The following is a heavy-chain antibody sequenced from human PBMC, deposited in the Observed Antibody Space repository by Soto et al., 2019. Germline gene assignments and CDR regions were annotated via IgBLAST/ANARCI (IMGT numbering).Heavy chain of an antibody. V-gene: IGHV3-30-3*01. Sequence: GSLRLSCAASGFTFSSYAMHWVRQAPGKGLEWVAVISYDGSNKYYADSVKGRFTIFRDNSKNTLYLQMNSLRAEDTAVYYCASLFGWGNDYYDILTGYHTLPDYWGQGTLVTVSS. CDR1: GFTFSSYA. D-gene: IGHD3-9*01. CDR2: ISYDGSNK. CDR3: ASLFGWGNDYYDILTGYHTLPDY. J-gene: IGHJ4*02.